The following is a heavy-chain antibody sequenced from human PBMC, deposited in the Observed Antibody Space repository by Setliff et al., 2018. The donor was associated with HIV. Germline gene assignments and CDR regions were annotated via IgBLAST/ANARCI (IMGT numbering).Heavy chain of an antibody. CDR1: RGTFSSYA. CDR2: ISAYNGNT. Sequence: GASVKVSCKASRGTFSSYAISWVRQAPGQGLEWMGWISAYNGNTNYAQKLQGRVTMTTDTSATTAYMELRSLTPDDTAVYYCARGPKLMIPTSNWFDSWGQGTPVTVSS. CDR3: ARGPKLMIPTSNWFDS. V-gene: IGHV1-18*01. D-gene: IGHD3-22*01. J-gene: IGHJ5*01.